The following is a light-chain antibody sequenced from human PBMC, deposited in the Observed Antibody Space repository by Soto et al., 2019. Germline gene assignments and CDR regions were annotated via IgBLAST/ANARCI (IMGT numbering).Light chain of an antibody. CDR3: LQYYSTPIT. CDR1: QDIRNT. V-gene: IGKV1-6*01. CDR2: AAS. J-gene: IGKJ5*01. Sequence: AIQMTQSPSSLSASVGDRVAISCRASQDIRNTLAWYQQKPGEAPKLLIFAASNLQSGVPSRFSGSGSVTDFTLAITGLQPEDFATYYCLQYYSTPITFGQGTRLEIK.